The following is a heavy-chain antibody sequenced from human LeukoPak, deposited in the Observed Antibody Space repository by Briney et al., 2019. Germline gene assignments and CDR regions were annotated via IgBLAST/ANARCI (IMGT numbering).Heavy chain of an antibody. V-gene: IGHV4-39*01. CDR2: IYYSGST. Sequence: PSETLSLTCTVSGGSISSSSYYWGRIPQPPGKGLEWIGSIYYSGSTYYNPSLKSRVTISVDTSKNQFSLKLSSVTAADTAVYYCARQWTTVTDYWGQGTLVTVSS. CDR3: ARQWTTVTDY. J-gene: IGHJ4*02. D-gene: IGHD4-11*01. CDR1: GGSISSSSYY.